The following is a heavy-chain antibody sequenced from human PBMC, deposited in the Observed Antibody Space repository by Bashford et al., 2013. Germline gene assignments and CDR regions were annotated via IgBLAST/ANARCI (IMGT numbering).Heavy chain of an antibody. Sequence: ESLKISCKGSGYSFTSYWIGWVRQMPGKGLEWLGIIYPGDSDTRYSPSFQGQVTLSVDKSISTAYLQWHSLKASDTAMYYCARGGDTTVNAFDIWGQGTMVTVSS. CDR3: ARGGDTTVNAFDI. V-gene: IGHV5-51*01. J-gene: IGHJ3*02. CDR1: GYSFTSYW. CDR2: IYPGDSDT. D-gene: IGHD1-1*01.